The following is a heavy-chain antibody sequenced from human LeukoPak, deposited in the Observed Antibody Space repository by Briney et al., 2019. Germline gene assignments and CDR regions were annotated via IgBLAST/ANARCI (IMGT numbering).Heavy chain of an antibody. Sequence: GEALKISCKGSGYSFTSYWIGWVRQMPGKGLEWMGIIYPGDSDTRYSPSFQGQVTISADKSISTAYLQWSSLKASDTAMYYCARQRYSSSWYYHVGYWGQGTLVTVSS. CDR1: GYSFTSYW. D-gene: IGHD6-13*01. CDR2: IYPGDSDT. J-gene: IGHJ4*02. V-gene: IGHV5-51*01. CDR3: ARQRYSSSWYYHVGY.